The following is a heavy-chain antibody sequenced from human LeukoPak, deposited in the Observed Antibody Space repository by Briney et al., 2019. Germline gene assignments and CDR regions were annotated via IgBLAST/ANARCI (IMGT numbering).Heavy chain of an antibody. D-gene: IGHD2-21*02. Sequence: GGSLRLSCAASGFTFSSYAMSWVRQAPGKGLEWVSAISGSGGSTYYADSVKGRLTISRDNSKNTLYLQMNSLRAEDTAVYYCAKDRNIVVVTAIFDYWGQGTLVTVSS. J-gene: IGHJ4*02. CDR2: ISGSGGST. CDR1: GFTFSSYA. V-gene: IGHV3-23*01. CDR3: AKDRNIVVVTAIFDY.